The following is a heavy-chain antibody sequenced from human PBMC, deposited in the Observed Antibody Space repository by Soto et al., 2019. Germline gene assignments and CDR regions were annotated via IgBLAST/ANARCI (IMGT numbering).Heavy chain of an antibody. Sequence: ASVKVSCKASGFTFTGYYIHWVRQAPGQGLEWMGWIKSNGGDPKYAQKFRDRVTMTRDTSMNTVYMELSRLRSDDSAVYYCARDERSYGEPPFDYWGQGTLVTVSS. V-gene: IGHV1-2*02. J-gene: IGHJ4*02. CDR2: IKSNGGDP. CDR3: ARDERSYGEPPFDY. D-gene: IGHD3-16*01. CDR1: GFTFTGYY.